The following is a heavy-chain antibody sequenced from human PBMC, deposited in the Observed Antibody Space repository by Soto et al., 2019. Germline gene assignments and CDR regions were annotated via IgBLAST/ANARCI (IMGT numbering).Heavy chain of an antibody. CDR3: GSVKEGDGINY. V-gene: IGHV3-23*01. D-gene: IGHD1-26*01. J-gene: IGHJ4*02. CDR1: GFTFSSHA. CDR2: ISGSGRST. Sequence: GGSLRLSCAASGFTFSSHAMSWFRQAPGKGLEWVSVISGSGRSTYYADSVKGRFTISRDNSKNTLYLQMNSLRAEDTAVYYYGSVKEGDGINYWGQGTLVTVSS.